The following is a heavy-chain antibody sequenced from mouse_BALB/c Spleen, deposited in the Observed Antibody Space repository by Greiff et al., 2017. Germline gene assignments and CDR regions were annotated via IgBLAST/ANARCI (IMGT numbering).Heavy chain of an antibody. CDR2: IYPGDGDT. D-gene: IGHD6-5*01. J-gene: IGHJ4*01. CDR3: ARCRDMHMDY. CDR1: GYTFTSYW. V-gene: IGHV1-87*01. Sequence: QVQLQQSGAELARPGASVKLSCKASGYTFTSYWMQWVKQRPGQGLEWIGAIYPGDGDTRYTQKFKGKATLTADKSSSTAYMQLSSLASEDSAVYYCARCRDMHMDYWGQGTSVTVSS.